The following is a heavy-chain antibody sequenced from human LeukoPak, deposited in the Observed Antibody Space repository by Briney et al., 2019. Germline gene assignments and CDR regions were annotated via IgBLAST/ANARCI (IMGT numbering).Heavy chain of an antibody. J-gene: IGHJ4*02. CDR3: ARVPLLRFLEWLADY. CDR1: GFTFSSYS. CDR2: ISSSSSYI. Sequence: PGGSLRLSCAASGFTFSSYSMNWVRQAPGKGLEWVSSISSSSSYIYYADSVKGRFTISRDNAKNSLYLQMNSLRAEDTAVYYCARVPLLRFLEWLADYWGQGTLVTVSS. D-gene: IGHD3-3*01. V-gene: IGHV3-21*01.